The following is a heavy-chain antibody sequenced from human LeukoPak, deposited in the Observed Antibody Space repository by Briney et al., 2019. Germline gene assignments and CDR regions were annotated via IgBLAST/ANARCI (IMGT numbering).Heavy chain of an antibody. Sequence: AGGSLRLSCGASGFTFSTYWMSWVRQTPGKGLEWVANIKEDGTEKYFVDSVKGRFTISRDNAKKSVYLQMSSLRVEDTAVYYCARAASYSSGWLPRGGSIDYWGQGSLVSVSS. CDR3: ARAASYSSGWLPRGGSIDY. D-gene: IGHD6-19*01. CDR2: IKEDGTEK. V-gene: IGHV3-7*03. CDR1: GFTFSTYW. J-gene: IGHJ4*02.